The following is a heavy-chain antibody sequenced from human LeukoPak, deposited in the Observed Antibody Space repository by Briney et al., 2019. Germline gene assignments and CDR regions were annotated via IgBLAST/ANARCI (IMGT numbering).Heavy chain of an antibody. D-gene: IGHD3-3*01. CDR3: AKVYGFWSGFDY. J-gene: IGHJ4*02. V-gene: IGHV3-74*01. Sequence: GGSLRLSCAASGFTFSSYWMHWVRQAPGKGLMWVSRVNTDGSHTNYADSVKGRFTISRDNSKNTLYLQMNSLRAEDTAVYYCAKVYGFWSGFDYWGQGTLVTVSS. CDR2: VNTDGSHT. CDR1: GFTFSSYW.